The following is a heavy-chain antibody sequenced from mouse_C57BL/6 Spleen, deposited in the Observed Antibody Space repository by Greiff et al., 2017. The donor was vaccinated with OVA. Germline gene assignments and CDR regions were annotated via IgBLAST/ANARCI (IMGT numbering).Heavy chain of an antibody. CDR3: ARKGRGENLAY. V-gene: IGHV1-69*01. J-gene: IGHJ3*01. CDR2: IDPSDSYT. Sequence: QVQLQQPGAELVMPGASVKLSCKASGYTFTSYWMHWVKQRPGQGLEWIGEIDPSDSYTNYNQKFKGKSTLTVDKSSSTAYMQLSSLTSEDSAVYYCARKGRGENLAYWGQGTLVTVSA. CDR1: GYTFTSYW.